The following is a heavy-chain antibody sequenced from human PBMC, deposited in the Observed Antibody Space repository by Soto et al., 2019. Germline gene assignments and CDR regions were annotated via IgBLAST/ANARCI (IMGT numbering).Heavy chain of an antibody. D-gene: IGHD6-13*01. CDR3: AKDGIAAAGTGTRGAY. CDR2: ISGDGGST. Sequence: GESLRLSCAASGFTFDDYAMHWVRQATGKGLEWVSLISGDGGSTYYADSVKGRFTISRDNSKNYLYLQMNSLRTEDTVLYYCAKDGIAAAGTGTRGAYWGQGTLVTVSS. J-gene: IGHJ4*02. CDR1: GFTFDDYA. V-gene: IGHV3-43*02.